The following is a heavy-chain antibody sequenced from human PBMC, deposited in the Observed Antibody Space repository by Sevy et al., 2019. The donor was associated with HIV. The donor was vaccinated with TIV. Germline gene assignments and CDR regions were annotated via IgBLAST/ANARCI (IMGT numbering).Heavy chain of an antibody. CDR1: GGTISSSSYR. D-gene: IGHD3-10*01. V-gene: IGHV4-39*01. Sequence: SETLSLTCTVSGGTISSSSYRWGWIHQPPGKGLEWVGSIYHTGAADDNPSLKRRVTMSVDTSKNQFSLRVGSVTAADTAVYYCARWYGNNFDYWGQGALVTVSS. CDR3: ARWYGNNFDY. J-gene: IGHJ4*02. CDR2: IYHTGAA.